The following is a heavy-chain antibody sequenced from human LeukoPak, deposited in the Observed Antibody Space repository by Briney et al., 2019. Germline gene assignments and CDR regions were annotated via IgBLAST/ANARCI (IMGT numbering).Heavy chain of an antibody. Sequence: ASVKVSCKASGYTFTNYGITWVRQAPGQGLEWMGWISAYNGNTNYAQKLQGRVTMTTDTSTTTAYMELRSLRSDDTAVYYCARGETRFGELYDAFDIWGQGTMVTVSS. V-gene: IGHV1-18*01. CDR1: GYTFTNYG. CDR3: ARGETRFGELYDAFDI. J-gene: IGHJ3*02. D-gene: IGHD3-10*01. CDR2: ISAYNGNT.